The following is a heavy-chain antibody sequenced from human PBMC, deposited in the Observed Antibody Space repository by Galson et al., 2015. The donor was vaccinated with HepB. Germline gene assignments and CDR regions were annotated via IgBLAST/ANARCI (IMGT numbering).Heavy chain of an antibody. J-gene: IGHJ4*02. CDR3: AHMLYHNSLFDY. Sequence: PALVKPPQTLTLTCTFSGFSLNANGVGVGWIRQPPGKALEWLALIYWDDDKRYTPSLKSRLTITKDTSKNQVVLTMTNMDPVDTATYYCAHMLYHNSLFDYWGQGTLVTVSS. CDR2: IYWDDDK. V-gene: IGHV2-5*02. CDR1: GFSLNANGVG. D-gene: IGHD2/OR15-2a*01.